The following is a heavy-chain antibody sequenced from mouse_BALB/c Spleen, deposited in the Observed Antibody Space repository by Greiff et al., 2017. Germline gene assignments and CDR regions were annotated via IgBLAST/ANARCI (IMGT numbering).Heavy chain of an antibody. V-gene: IGHV5-12-2*01. CDR3: ARHGGRYYAMDY. Sequence: EVKLMESGGGLVQPGGSLKLSCAASGFTFSSYTMSWVRQTPEKRLEWVAYISNGGGSTYYPDTVKGRFTISRDNAKNTLYLQMSSLKSEDTAMCYCARHGGRYYAMDYWGEGTSVTVSS. CDR2: ISNGGGST. CDR1: GFTFSSYT. J-gene: IGHJ4*01.